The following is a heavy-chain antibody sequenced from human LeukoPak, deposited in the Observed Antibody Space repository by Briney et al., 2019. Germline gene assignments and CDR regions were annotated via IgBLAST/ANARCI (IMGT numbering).Heavy chain of an antibody. CDR1: GGSIRSYY. J-gene: IGHJ4*02. V-gene: IGHV4-59*08. CDR3: ARHKSGSYYSFDY. Sequence: SETLSLTCTVSGGSIRSYYWGWVRQPPGKGLEWIGYVHYSESTNYNPSLKSRVIISVDTSKNQFSLKLSSVTAADTAVYYCARHKSGSYYSFDYWGQGTLVTVSA. CDR2: VHYSEST. D-gene: IGHD1-26*01.